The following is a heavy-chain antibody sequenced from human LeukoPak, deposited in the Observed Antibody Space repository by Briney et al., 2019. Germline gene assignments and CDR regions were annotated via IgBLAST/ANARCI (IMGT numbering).Heavy chain of an antibody. CDR2: MYYSGST. CDR3: ASARTSTIFGVVYYYMDV. J-gene: IGHJ6*03. CDR1: GYSISSGYY. Sequence: SETLSLTCTVSGYSISSGYYWGWIRQPPGKGLEWIGSMYYSGSTNYNPSLKSRVTISIDTSKNQFSLKLSSVTAADTAVYYCASARTSTIFGVVYYYMDVWGKGTTVTVSS. V-gene: IGHV4-38-2*02. D-gene: IGHD3-3*01.